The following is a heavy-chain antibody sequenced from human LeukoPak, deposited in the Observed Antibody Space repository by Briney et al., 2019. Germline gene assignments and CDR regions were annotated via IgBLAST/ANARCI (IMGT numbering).Heavy chain of an antibody. Sequence: AASVTVSCKASGGTFSSYTISWVRQAPGQGLEWMGRIIPILGIANYAQKFQGRVTITADKSTSTAYMELSSLRSEDTAVYYCASAISVAGGDNWGQGTLVTVSS. D-gene: IGHD6-19*01. V-gene: IGHV1-69*02. J-gene: IGHJ4*02. CDR2: IIPILGIA. CDR1: GGTFSSYT. CDR3: ASAISVAGGDN.